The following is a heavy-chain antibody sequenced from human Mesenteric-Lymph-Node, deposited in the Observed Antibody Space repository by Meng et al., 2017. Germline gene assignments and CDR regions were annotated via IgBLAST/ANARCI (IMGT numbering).Heavy chain of an antibody. D-gene: IGHD5-18*01. CDR2: ISYDGSNK. CDR1: GFTFSSYA. V-gene: IGHV3-30*04. J-gene: IGHJ4*02. Sequence: GGSLRLSCAASGFTFSSYAMHWVRQAPGKGLEWVAVISYDGSNKYYADSVKGRFTISRDNSKNTLYLQMNSLRAEDTAVYYCARDKGIQLWLRLDYWGQGTLVTVSS. CDR3: ARDKGIQLWLRLDY.